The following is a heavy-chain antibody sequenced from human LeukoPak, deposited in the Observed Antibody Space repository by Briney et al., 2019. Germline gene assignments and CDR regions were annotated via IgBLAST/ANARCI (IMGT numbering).Heavy chain of an antibody. CDR1: GGSFSGYY. Sequence: SETLSLTCAVYGGSFSGYYWSWIRQPPGKGLEWIGEINHSGSTNYNPSLKSRVTISVDTSKNQFSLKLSSVTAADTAVYYCARSLKFWGLGWFDPWGRGTLVTVSS. CDR3: ARSLKFWGLGWFDP. V-gene: IGHV4-34*01. D-gene: IGHD3-16*01. J-gene: IGHJ5*02. CDR2: INHSGST.